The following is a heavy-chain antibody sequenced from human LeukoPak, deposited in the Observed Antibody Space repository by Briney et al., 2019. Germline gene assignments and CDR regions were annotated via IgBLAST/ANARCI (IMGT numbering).Heavy chain of an antibody. J-gene: IGHJ6*02. V-gene: IGHV1-18*01. Sequence: EASVKVSCKASGYTFTSYGISWVRQAPGQGLEWMGWISAYNGNTNYAQKLQGRVTMTTDTSTSTAYMELRSLRSDDTAVYYCARGRSWDTAMVIYYYYGMDVWGQGTTVTVSS. CDR2: ISAYNGNT. D-gene: IGHD5-18*01. CDR1: GYTFTSYG. CDR3: ARGRSWDTAMVIYYYYGMDV.